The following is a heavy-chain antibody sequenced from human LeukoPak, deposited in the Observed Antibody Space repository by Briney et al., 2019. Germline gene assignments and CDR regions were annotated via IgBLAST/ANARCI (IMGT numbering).Heavy chain of an antibody. CDR2: TSGSGETV. Sequence: PGGSLRLSCVGSGFTFGNFYMSWVRQAPGRGLGWVSYTSGSGETVYYRDSVKGRFTISRDNAKNALHLQMDSLRAEDTAVYFCARRGYSFGLDSWGQGTLVTVSS. V-gene: IGHV3-11*04. D-gene: IGHD5-18*01. J-gene: IGHJ4*02. CDR3: ARRGYSFGLDS. CDR1: GFTFGNFY.